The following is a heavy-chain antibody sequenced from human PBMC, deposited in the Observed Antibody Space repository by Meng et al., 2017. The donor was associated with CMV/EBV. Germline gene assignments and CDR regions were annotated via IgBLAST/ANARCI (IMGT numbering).Heavy chain of an antibody. J-gene: IGHJ6*02. CDR2: ICYSGST. V-gene: IGHV4-39*07. CDR3: ARDSTAYWYYYYYYGMDV. D-gene: IGHD2-8*02. Sequence: SETLSLTCTVSGGSISSSSYYWGWIRQPPGKGLEWIGSICYSGSTYYNPSLKSRVTISVDTSKNQFSLKLSSVTAADTAVYYCARDSTAYWYYYYYYGMDVWGQGTTVTVSS. CDR1: GGSISSSSYY.